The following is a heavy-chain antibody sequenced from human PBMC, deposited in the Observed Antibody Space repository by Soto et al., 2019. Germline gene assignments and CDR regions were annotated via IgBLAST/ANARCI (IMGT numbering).Heavy chain of an antibody. CDR1: GGSISSGDYY. V-gene: IGHV4-30-4*01. CDR2: IYYSGST. J-gene: IGHJ4*02. Sequence: SETLSLTCTVSGGSISSGDYYWIWIRQPPGKGLEWIGYIYYSGSTYYNPSLKSRVTISVDTSKNQFSLKLSSVTAADTAVYYCARITIFGVVMDYFDYWGQRTLVTVSS. D-gene: IGHD3-3*01. CDR3: ARITIFGVVMDYFDY.